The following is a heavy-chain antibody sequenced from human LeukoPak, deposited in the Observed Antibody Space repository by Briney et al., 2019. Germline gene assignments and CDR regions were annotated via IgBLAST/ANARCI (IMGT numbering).Heavy chain of an antibody. Sequence: ASVKVSCKASGYTFTSYDINWVRQATGQGLEWMGWMNPNSGNTGYAQKFQGRVTMTRNTSISTAYMELSNLRSEDAAVYYCARGTYCSSTSCRSFQYFQHWGQGTLVTVSS. J-gene: IGHJ1*01. CDR1: GYTFTSYD. D-gene: IGHD2-2*01. V-gene: IGHV1-8*01. CDR3: ARGTYCSSTSCRSFQYFQH. CDR2: MNPNSGNT.